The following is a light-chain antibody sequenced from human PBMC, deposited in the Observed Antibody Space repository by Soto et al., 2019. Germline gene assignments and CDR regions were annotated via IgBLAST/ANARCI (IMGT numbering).Light chain of an antibody. CDR3: QKYNSAPRT. CDR2: AAS. V-gene: IGKV1-27*01. J-gene: IGKJ1*01. Sequence: DIQLTQSPSFLSASVGDRVTITCRASQDISNYLVWFQQKPGKAPKILIYAASTLQSGVPSRFSGSGSGTDFTLTISSLQPEDVATYYCQKYNSAPRTFGQGTKVDIK. CDR1: QDISNY.